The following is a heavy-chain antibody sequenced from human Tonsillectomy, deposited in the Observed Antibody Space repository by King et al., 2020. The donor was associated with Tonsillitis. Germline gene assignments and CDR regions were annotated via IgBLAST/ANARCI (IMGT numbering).Heavy chain of an antibody. Sequence: QLVQSGAEVKKPGASVKVSCKASGYTFTSYGISWVRQAPGQGLEWMGWISAYNGNTNNAQKLQGRVTMTTDTSTSTAYMELRSLRSDDTAVYYCAREMDGSWRYYYYGMDVWGQGTTVTVSS. CDR3: AREMDGSWRYYYYGMDV. J-gene: IGHJ6*02. CDR2: ISAYNGNT. D-gene: IGHD6-13*01. V-gene: IGHV1-18*04. CDR1: GYTFTSYG.